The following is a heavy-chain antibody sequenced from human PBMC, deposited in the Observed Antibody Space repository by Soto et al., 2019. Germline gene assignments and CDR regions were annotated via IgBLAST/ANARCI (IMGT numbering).Heavy chain of an antibody. V-gene: IGHV4-34*01. Sequence: PSETLSLTCAVYGGSFSGYYWSWIRQPPGKGLEWIGEINHSGSTNYNPSLKSRVTISVDTSKNQFSLKLSSVTAADTAVYYCASLSVGATFDYWGQGTLVTVSS. J-gene: IGHJ4*02. D-gene: IGHD1-26*01. CDR1: GGSFSGYY. CDR2: INHSGST. CDR3: ASLSVGATFDY.